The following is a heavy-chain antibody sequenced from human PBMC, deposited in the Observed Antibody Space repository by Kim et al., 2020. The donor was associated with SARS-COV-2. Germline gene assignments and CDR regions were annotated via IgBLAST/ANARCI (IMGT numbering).Heavy chain of an antibody. CDR3: ARDGGYYGSGTYSTDY. Sequence: SDTLSLTCTVSGDSISSGSYYWSWIRQPAGKGLEWIGRIYTSGSTNYNPSLKSRVTISVDTSKNQFSLKLSSVTAADTAVYYCARDGGYYGSGTYSTDYWGQGTLVTVSS. J-gene: IGHJ4*02. D-gene: IGHD3-10*01. CDR2: IYTSGST. V-gene: IGHV4-61*02. CDR1: GDSISSGSYY.